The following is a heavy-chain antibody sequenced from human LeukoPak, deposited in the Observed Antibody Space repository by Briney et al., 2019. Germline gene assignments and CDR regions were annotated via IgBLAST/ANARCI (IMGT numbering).Heavy chain of an antibody. Sequence: SETLSLTCAVYGGSFSGYYWSWIRQPPGKGLEWIGEINHSGSTNYNPSLKSRVTLSVDTSKNQFSLKLSSVTAADTAVYYCAREWSIVVVPAAITSAFDIWGQGTMVTVSS. CDR1: GGSFSGYY. V-gene: IGHV4-34*01. CDR2: INHSGST. CDR3: AREWSIVVVPAAITSAFDI. D-gene: IGHD2-2*01. J-gene: IGHJ3*02.